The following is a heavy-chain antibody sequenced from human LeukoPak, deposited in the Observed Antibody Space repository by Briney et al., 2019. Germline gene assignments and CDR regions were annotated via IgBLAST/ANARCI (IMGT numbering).Heavy chain of an antibody. J-gene: IGHJ4*02. Sequence: SVNVSRKASGCTFSSYTISRVREAPGQGLEWMGRIIPILGIANYAQKFQGRVTITADKSTSTAYMELSSLRSEDTAVYYCARDYRQQLVNYFDYWGQGTLVTVSS. CDR3: ARDYRQQLVNYFDY. D-gene: IGHD6-13*01. V-gene: IGHV1-69*04. CDR2: IIPILGIA. CDR1: GCTFSSYT.